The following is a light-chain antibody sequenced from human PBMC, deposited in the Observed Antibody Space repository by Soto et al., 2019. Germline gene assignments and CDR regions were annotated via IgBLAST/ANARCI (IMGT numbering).Light chain of an antibody. J-gene: IGKJ5*01. Sequence: EIVMTQSPATLSVSPGERATLSCRASQSISSSYLAWYQQRPGQAPRLLLYAASMRPPGIPDRFSGSGSGTEFTLTISSLQPEDFATYYCQQLNSYPLTFGQGTRLEIK. CDR3: QQLNSYPLT. CDR2: AAS. CDR1: QSISSSY. V-gene: IGKV3D-20*02.